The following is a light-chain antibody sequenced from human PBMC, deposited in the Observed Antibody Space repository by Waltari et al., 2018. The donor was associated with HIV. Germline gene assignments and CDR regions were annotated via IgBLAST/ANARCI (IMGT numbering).Light chain of an antibody. CDR3: QQYGSSPFT. CDR1: QSVSSSY. J-gene: IGKJ3*01. V-gene: IGKV3-20*01. CDR2: GAS. Sequence: EIVLTQSPGTLSLSPGERATLSCRASQSVSSSYLAWYQQKPGQARRLLICGASSRATGIPDRFSGRGSGTDFTLTISRLEPEDFAVYYCQQYGSSPFTFGPGTKVDIK.